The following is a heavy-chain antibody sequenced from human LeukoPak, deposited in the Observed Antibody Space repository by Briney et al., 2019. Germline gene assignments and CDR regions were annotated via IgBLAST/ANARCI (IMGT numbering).Heavy chain of an antibody. Sequence: KTGGSLRLSCAASGFTFSNYNFYWVRQAPGKGLEWVSSISSTSSYICYADSMKGRFTISRDNAKNSLYLQMNSLRAEDTAVYYCARALWSGPVYYGMDVWGQGTTVTVSS. CDR1: GFTFSNYN. CDR3: ARALWSGPVYYGMDV. V-gene: IGHV3-21*01. J-gene: IGHJ6*02. D-gene: IGHD3-10*01. CDR2: ISSTSSYI.